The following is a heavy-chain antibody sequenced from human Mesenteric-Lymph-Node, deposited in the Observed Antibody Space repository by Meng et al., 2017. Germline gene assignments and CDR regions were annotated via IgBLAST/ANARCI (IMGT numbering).Heavy chain of an antibody. CDR3: LTTSQSFIVD. D-gene: IGHD4-17*01. V-gene: IGHV3-20*04. J-gene: IGHJ4*02. CDR2: INWNGGST. Sequence: GGSLRLSCAASGFTFDDYDMNWVRQAPGKGLEWVSRINWNGGSTAYADSVKGRFTISRDNSKNTLYLQMNSLRAEDTAVYYCLTTSQSFIVDWGQGTLVTVSS. CDR1: GFTFDDYD.